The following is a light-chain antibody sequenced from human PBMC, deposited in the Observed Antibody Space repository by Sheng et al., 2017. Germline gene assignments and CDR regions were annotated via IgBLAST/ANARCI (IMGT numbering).Light chain of an antibody. V-gene: IGKV3-15*01. CDR1: QSVSSN. Sequence: DIVMTQSPATLSVSPGERATLSCRASQSVSSNLAWYQQKPGQAPRLLIYGASTRATGVPARFSGSGSGTEFTLTISSLQSEDVAVYYCQQYYTIPYTFGQGTKLEIK. CDR3: QQYYTIPYT. J-gene: IGKJ2*01. CDR2: GAS.